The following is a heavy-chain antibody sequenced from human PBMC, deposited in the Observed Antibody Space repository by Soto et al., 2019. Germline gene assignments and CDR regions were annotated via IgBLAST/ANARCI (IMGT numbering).Heavy chain of an antibody. CDR3: ARSGGYGNSLFAY. D-gene: IGHD5-12*01. CDR2: IGGAI. V-gene: IGHV3-48*02. CDR1: GFTFSDSG. Sequence: EVQLVESGGDLVQPGGSLRLSCTASGFTFSDSGMNWVRQGPGKGLEWVSYIGGAIFYADSVKGRFTVSRDNAKNSLYLQMDSLRDEDTAVYFCARSGGYGNSLFAYWGQGTLVTVSS. J-gene: IGHJ4*02.